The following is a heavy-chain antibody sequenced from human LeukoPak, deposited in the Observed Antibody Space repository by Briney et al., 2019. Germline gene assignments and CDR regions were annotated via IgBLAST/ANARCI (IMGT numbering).Heavy chain of an antibody. CDR3: ARTQQWLVPPNDY. V-gene: IGHV3-30*04. CDR2: ISYDGSNK. Sequence: GRSLRLSCAASGFTFSSYAMHWVRQAPGKGLEWVAVISYDGSNKYYADSVKGRLTISRDNSKNTLYLQMNSLRAEDTAVYYCARTQQWLVPPNDYWGQGTLVTVSS. J-gene: IGHJ4*02. CDR1: GFTFSSYA. D-gene: IGHD6-19*01.